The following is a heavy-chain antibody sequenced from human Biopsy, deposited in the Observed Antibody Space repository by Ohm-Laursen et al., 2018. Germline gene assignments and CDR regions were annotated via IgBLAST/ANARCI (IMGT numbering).Heavy chain of an antibody. CDR1: GGSIISYY. D-gene: IGHD2-21*02. CDR2: VYNGGIT. V-gene: IGHV4-59*01. CDR3: ARDDAVTVIRGLYY. Sequence: GTLSLTCTVSGGSIISYYWTWIRQTPGKGLEWIGHVYNGGITNYSPSLKSRVTISIDKSKNQFFLKLSSVTAEDTAVYYCARDDAVTVIRGLYYWGQGALVTVSS. J-gene: IGHJ4*02.